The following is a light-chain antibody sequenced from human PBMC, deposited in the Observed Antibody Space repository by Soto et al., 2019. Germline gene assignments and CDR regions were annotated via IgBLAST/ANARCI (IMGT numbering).Light chain of an antibody. J-gene: IGKJ1*01. CDR1: QSVTSNY. V-gene: IGKV3-20*01. Sequence: EIVLTQSPGTLSLSPGETATLSCRASQSVTSNYLAWYQQKPGQAPRLVIYGASSRATGIPDRFSGSGSGTDFILTISRLESEDFAVYHCQQYGSSPRAFGHGTKVEIK. CDR3: QQYGSSPRA. CDR2: GAS.